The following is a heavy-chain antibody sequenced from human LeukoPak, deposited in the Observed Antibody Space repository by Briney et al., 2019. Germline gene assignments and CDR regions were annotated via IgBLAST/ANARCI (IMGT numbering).Heavy chain of an antibody. D-gene: IGHD3-22*01. CDR1: GGSIRSYY. CDR3: ARHGYDSSGYYYVMGD. Sequence: SEPLSLTCTVSGGSIRSYYWSWIRQPPGKGLEWMGYFYYSESTNYNPSLKSRVTISVDTSKNQFSLKLSSVTAADTAVYYCARHGYDSSGYYYVMGDWGQGTLVTVSS. CDR2: FYYSEST. J-gene: IGHJ4*02. V-gene: IGHV4-59*08.